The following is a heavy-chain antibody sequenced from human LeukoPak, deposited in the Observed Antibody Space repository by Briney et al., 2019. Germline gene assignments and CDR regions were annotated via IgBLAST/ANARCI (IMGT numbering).Heavy chain of an antibody. Sequence: GGSLRLSCAASEFSVGSNYMTWVRQAPGKGLEWVSAISATGGSTYYADSVKGRFTISRDNSKNTLYLQMNSLRAEDTAVYYCAKEGLSVYYYYYMDVWGKGTTVTVSS. CDR1: EFSVGSNY. CDR3: AKEGLSVYYYYYMDV. J-gene: IGHJ6*03. V-gene: IGHV3-23*01. CDR2: ISATGGST.